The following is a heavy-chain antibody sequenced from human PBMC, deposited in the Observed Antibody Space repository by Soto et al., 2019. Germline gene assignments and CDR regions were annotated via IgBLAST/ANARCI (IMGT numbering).Heavy chain of an antibody. CDR1: GYTFTGYY. D-gene: IGHD2-2*01. CDR2: INPNSGGT. CDR3: ARSGRYCSSTSCPYYYYYGMDV. Sequence: ASVKVSCKASGYTFTGYYMHWVRPAPGQGLEWMGWINPNSGGTNYAQKFQGWVTMTRDTSISTAYMELSRLRSDDTAVYYCARSGRYCSSTSCPYYYYYGMDVWGQGTTVTVSS. V-gene: IGHV1-2*04. J-gene: IGHJ6*02.